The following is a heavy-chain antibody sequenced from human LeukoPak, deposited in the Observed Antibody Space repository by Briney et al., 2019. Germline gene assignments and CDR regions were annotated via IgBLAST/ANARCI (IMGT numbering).Heavy chain of an antibody. D-gene: IGHD6-13*01. J-gene: IGHJ3*02. CDR3: ARGSSRPPDAFDI. V-gene: IGHV3-53*01. CDR1: GFTVSSNY. CDR2: IYSGGAT. Sequence: PGGSLRLSCAASGFTVSSNYMSWVRQAPGKGPEWVSVIYSGGATYYADSVKGRFTISRDNSKNTLYLQMNSLRAEDTAVYYCARGSSRPPDAFDIWGQGTMVTVSS.